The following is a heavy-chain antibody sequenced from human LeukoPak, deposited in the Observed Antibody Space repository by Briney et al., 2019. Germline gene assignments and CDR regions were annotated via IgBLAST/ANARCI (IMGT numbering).Heavy chain of an antibody. Sequence: SETLSLTCTVSGGSISSYYWSWIRQPPGKGLEWIGYIYYSGSTNYNPSLKSRVTISVDTSKNQISLKLSSVTAADTAVYYRAREFRAGYGYYYMDVWGKGTTVTVSS. J-gene: IGHJ6*03. CDR2: IYYSGST. CDR1: GGSISSYY. V-gene: IGHV4-59*01. CDR3: AREFRAGYGYYYMDV. D-gene: IGHD3-10*01.